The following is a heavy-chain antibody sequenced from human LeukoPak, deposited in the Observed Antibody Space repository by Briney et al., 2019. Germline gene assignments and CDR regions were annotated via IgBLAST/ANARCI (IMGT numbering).Heavy chain of an antibody. J-gene: IGHJ4*02. Sequence: SETLSLTCTVSGGPISSYYWSWIRQPPGKGLEWIGYIYYSGSTNYNPSLKSRVTISVDTSKNQFSLKLSSVTAADTAVYYCAREAGYCSGGSCYGAWFDYWGQGTLVTVSS. V-gene: IGHV4-59*01. CDR2: IYYSGST. CDR1: GGPISSYY. D-gene: IGHD2-15*01. CDR3: AREAGYCSGGSCYGAWFDY.